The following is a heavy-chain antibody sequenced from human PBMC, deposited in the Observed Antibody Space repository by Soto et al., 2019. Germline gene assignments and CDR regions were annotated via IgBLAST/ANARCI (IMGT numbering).Heavy chain of an antibody. CDR2: ISSSSTYI. CDR3: ARDNGEFDP. J-gene: IGHJ5*02. CDR1: GFTFSSYT. Sequence: EVQLVESGGGLVKPGGSLRLSCAASGFTFSSYTMSWVRQAPGKGLEWVSSISSSSTYIYYADSVKGRFTISRDNAKNSLYLQMNNLRAEDTAVYYCARDNGEFDPWGQGTLVTVSS. D-gene: IGHD3-10*01. V-gene: IGHV3-21*01.